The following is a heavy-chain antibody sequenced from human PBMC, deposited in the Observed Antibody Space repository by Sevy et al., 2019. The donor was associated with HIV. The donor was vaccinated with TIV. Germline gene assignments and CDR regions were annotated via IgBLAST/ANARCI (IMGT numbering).Heavy chain of an antibody. D-gene: IGHD4-17*01. CDR1: GFTFITYN. J-gene: IGHJ4*02. CDR3: ARDLPPSATTVAHFDY. Sequence: GGSLRLSCTASGFTFITYNMNWVRQAPGKGLEWISYISSSSNTIYYADSVKGRFTISRDNVKNSLYLQMNSLRAEDTAIYYCARDLPPSATTVAHFDYWGQGTLVTVSS. CDR2: ISSSSNTI. V-gene: IGHV3-48*04.